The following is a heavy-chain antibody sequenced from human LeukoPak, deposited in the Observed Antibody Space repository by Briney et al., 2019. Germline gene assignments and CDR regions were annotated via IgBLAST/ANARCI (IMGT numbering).Heavy chain of an antibody. D-gene: IGHD6-19*01. CDR2: IIPIFGTA. CDR3: ARERAVGWELIDY. V-gene: IGHV1-69*05. CDR1: GGTFSSYA. Sequence: SVKVSCKASGGTFSSYAISWVRQAPGQGLEWMGRIIPIFGTANYAHKFQGRVTITTDESTSTAYMELSSLRSEDTAVYYCARERAVGWELIDYWGQGTLVTVSS. J-gene: IGHJ4*02.